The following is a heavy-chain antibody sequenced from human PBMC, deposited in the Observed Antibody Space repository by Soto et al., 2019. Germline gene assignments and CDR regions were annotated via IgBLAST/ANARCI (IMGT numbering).Heavy chain of an antibody. CDR3: ARFLQPHFDS. CDR1: GGSISSGGYH. J-gene: IGHJ4*02. V-gene: IGHV4-31*03. CDR2: MSYSGSA. Sequence: PSETLSLTCTVSGGSISSGGYHWTWIRQHPGKGLEWIGYMSYSGSASYNPSLKSRVTISVDTSKRQFSLKLSSVTAADTAVYYCARFLQPHFDSWGQGTQVTVSS. D-gene: IGHD3-3*01.